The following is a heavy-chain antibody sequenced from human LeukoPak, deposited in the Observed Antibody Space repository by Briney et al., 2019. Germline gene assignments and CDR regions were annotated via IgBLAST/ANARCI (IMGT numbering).Heavy chain of an antibody. J-gene: IGHJ4*02. D-gene: IGHD5-18*01. CDR2: TSGSGGST. CDR3: AREQRKGGYSYGPHFDY. CDR1: GFTVSSNY. Sequence: GGSLRLSWAASGFTVSSNYMSWVRQAAGKGLGWVSATSGSGGSTYYADSVKGRFTISRDNSKNTLYLQMNSLRAEDTAVYYCAREQRKGGYSYGPHFDYWGQGTLVTVSS. V-gene: IGHV3-23*01.